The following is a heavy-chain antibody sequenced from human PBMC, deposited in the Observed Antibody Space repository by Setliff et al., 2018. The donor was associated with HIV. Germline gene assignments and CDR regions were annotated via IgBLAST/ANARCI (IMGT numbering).Heavy chain of an antibody. Sequence: ETLSLTCIVSGGSFSSSIYYWGWIRQPPGKGLEWIGSLFYSGSTNYNPSLKSRVTISVDTSKNQCSLKLSSVTAADPAVYYCARGRYCSSTSCLYYYYMDVWGKGTTVTVSS. D-gene: IGHD2-2*01. V-gene: IGHV4-39*07. J-gene: IGHJ6*03. CDR3: ARGRYCSSTSCLYYYYMDV. CDR1: GGSFSSSIYY. CDR2: LFYSGST.